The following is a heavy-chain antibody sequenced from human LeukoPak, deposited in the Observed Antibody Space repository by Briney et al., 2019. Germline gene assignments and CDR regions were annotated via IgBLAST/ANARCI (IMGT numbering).Heavy chain of an antibody. J-gene: IGHJ3*01. V-gene: IGHV3-23*01. D-gene: IGHD2-2*01. CDR2: INGGGDAT. Sequence: GGSLRLSCATSGFTFNNNAMSWVRQAPGKGLEWVSAINGGGDATEYADSVKGRLTISRDNSKNTLYLQMNSLRPDDTAVYYCARCTASCYANAFDVWGQGTLLTVSS. CDR1: GFTFNNNA. CDR3: ARCTASCYANAFDV.